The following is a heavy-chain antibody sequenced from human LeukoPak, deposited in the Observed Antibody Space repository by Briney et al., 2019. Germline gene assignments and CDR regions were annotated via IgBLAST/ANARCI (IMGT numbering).Heavy chain of an antibody. CDR3: ARSIMITFGGVIG. Sequence: SEILSLTCTVSGYSISSGYYWGWIRQPPGKGLEWIGSIYHSGSTYYNPSLKSRVTISVDTSKNQFSLKLSSVTAADTAVYYCARSIMITFGGVIGWGQGTLVTVSS. D-gene: IGHD3-16*02. CDR2: IYHSGST. CDR1: GYSISSGYY. J-gene: IGHJ4*02. V-gene: IGHV4-38-2*02.